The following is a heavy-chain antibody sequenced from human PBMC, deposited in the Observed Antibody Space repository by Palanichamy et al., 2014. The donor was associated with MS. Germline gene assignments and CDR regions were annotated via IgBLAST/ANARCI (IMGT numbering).Heavy chain of an antibody. D-gene: IGHD3-16*01. CDR2: IYPDDSDT. Sequence: EVHLVQSGAEVKKPGESLKISCKGSGYKFPTSWIGWVRQLPGKGLEWMGIIYPDDSDTEYSPSLQGQVTMSADKSISTAYLQWSSLKASDTAMYYCGIDDGVNMITWGQGTLVTVSS. V-gene: IGHV5-51*01. CDR1: GYKFPTSW. J-gene: IGHJ5*02. CDR3: GIDDGVNMIT.